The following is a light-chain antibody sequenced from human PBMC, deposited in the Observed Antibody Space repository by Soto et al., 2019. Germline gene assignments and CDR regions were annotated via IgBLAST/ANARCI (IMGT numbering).Light chain of an antibody. Sequence: EIVLTQSPATLSLSPGERATLSCRASQRVSSYLAWYQQKPGQAPRLLIYDASNRATGIPARFSGSGSGTDFTLTISSLEPEDFAVYYCHQRSNWLWTFGQGTEV. CDR3: HQRSNWLWT. J-gene: IGKJ1*01. V-gene: IGKV3-11*01. CDR2: DAS. CDR1: QRVSSY.